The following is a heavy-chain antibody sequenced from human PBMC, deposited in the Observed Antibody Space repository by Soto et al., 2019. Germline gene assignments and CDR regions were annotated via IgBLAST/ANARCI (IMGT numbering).Heavy chain of an antibody. CDR3: ARLLLCLHATYDYCYGMEV. J-gene: IGHJ6*01. CDR1: GDSIIGIYH. V-gene: IGHV4-38-2*01. D-gene: IGHD2-15*01. Sequence: SETLSLTCAVSGDSIIGIYHWAWIRQPPGRSLEWVASIFHTGTTYDTPSLKSRVTISVYTSKNQFSLSLSSVTASYSAVYFCARLLLCLHATYDYCYGMEVWGQGTTVTFSS. CDR2: IFHTGTT.